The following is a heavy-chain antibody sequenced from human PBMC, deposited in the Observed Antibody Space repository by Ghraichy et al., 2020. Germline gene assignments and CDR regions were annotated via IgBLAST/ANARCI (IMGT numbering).Heavy chain of an antibody. Sequence: ESLNISCAVYGGSFSGYYWSWIRQPTGKGLEWIGEINHSGSTNYNPSLKSRVTISVDTSKNQFSLKLSSVTAADTAVYYCARHRKYYYDSSGYLNGWGQGTLVTVSS. CDR2: INHSGST. CDR1: GGSFSGYY. CDR3: ARHRKYYYDSSGYLNG. D-gene: IGHD3-22*01. V-gene: IGHV4-34*01. J-gene: IGHJ4*02.